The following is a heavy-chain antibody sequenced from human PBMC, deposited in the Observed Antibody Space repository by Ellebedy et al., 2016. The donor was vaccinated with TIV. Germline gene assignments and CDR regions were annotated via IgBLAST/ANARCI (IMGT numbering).Heavy chain of an antibody. V-gene: IGHV4-34*01. J-gene: IGHJ4*02. CDR2: ITHSGST. CDR1: GGSFSGYY. CDR3: ARHAGNAEYAFDF. D-gene: IGHD2-2*01. Sequence: MPSETLSLTCAVYGGSFSGYYWSWIRQHPGKGLEWIGEITHSGSTNYNPSLKSRVTISVDTSKNQFSLKLSSVTAADAAVYYCARHAGNAEYAFDFWGQGSPVTVSS.